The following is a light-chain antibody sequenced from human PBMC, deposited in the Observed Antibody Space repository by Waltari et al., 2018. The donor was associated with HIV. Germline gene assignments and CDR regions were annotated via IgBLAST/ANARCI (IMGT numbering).Light chain of an antibody. CDR1: TSNLGANFD. Sequence: QSVLTQPPSVSGAPGQTVTVPCTGSTSNLGANFDVHCYQHLPGTAPKRLIYGNNIRHSGVPARFAGSRSGSSAYLAITGLQAEDEAEYYCQSYDNVLTAVIFGGWTKVPVL. J-gene: IGLJ2*01. CDR2: GNN. CDR3: QSYDNVLTAVI. V-gene: IGLV1-40*01.